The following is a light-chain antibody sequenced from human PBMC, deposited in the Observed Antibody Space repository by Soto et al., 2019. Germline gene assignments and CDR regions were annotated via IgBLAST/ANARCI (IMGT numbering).Light chain of an antibody. CDR3: QQSFSTTWT. J-gene: IGKJ1*01. CDR2: GAS. V-gene: IGKV1-39*01. CDR1: QTINSY. Sequence: DIQMTQSPSSLSASVGDRVTITCRASQTINSYLNWYQRKPGKAPQLLIYGASSLQSGVPSRFSGSGSGTDYTLTISSLQPEDFATYHCQQSFSTTWTFGQGTKVDIK.